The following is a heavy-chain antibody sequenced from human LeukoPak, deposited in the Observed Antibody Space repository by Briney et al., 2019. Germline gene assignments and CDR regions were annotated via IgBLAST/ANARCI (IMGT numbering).Heavy chain of an antibody. CDR3: ARDLSASDRAFDY. D-gene: IGHD3-22*01. CDR2: ISAYNGNT. CDR1: GYTFTSYG. V-gene: IGHV1-18*01. Sequence: ASVKVSCTASGYTFTSYGISWVRQAPGQGLEWMGWISAYNGNTNYAQNFQGRVTMTSDRSTSTVYMELSSLRFEDTAVYYCARDLSASDRAFDYWGQGTLVTVSS. J-gene: IGHJ4*02.